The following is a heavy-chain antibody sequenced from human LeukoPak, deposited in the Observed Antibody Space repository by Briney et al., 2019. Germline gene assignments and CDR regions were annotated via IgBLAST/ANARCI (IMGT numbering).Heavy chain of an antibody. CDR1: GGSISSGGYY. Sequence: SETLSLTCTVSGGSISSGGYYWSWIRQHPGKGLEWIGYIYYSGSTNYNPSLKSRVTISVDTSKNQFSLKLSSVTAADTAVYYCARPPYCSGGSCYSGDYWGQGTLVTVSS. CDR3: ARPPYCSGGSCYSGDY. J-gene: IGHJ4*02. CDR2: IYYSGST. D-gene: IGHD2-15*01. V-gene: IGHV4-61*08.